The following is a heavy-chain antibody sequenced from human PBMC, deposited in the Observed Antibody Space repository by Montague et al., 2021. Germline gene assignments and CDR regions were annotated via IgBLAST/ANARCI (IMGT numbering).Heavy chain of an antibody. Sequence: SETLSLTCTVPRSLINSDYYWGWIRQPPGKGLEWMGSVSHGGRTYYNPSLKSRVTISVDTSNNHFSLKLSSVTAADTAMYYCARERDRYYYMDIWGKGTTSTVSS. J-gene: IGHJ6*03. V-gene: IGHV4-38-2*02. CDR1: RSLINSDYY. CDR3: ARERDRYYYMDI. CDR2: VSHGGRT.